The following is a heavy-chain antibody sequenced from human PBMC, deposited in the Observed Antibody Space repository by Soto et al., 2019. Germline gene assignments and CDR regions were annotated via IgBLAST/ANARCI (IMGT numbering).Heavy chain of an antibody. CDR2: INTSTGNT. D-gene: IGHD2-2*01. V-gene: IGHV4-4*07. Sequence: SETLSLTCTVSGGSIHSYHWSWIRQSAGKGLEWIGRINTSTGNTNYNPSLKSRVTMSGDTAKNQFSLKLSSVTVADTAVYYCARARGAYCSSSSCFPYWCDPWGQGILVTVSS. CDR3: ARARGAYCSSSSCFPYWCDP. CDR1: GGSIHSYH. J-gene: IGHJ5*02.